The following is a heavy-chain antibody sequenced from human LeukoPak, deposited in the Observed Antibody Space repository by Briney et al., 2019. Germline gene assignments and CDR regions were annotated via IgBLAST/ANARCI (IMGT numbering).Heavy chain of an antibody. J-gene: IGHJ3*02. V-gene: IGHV1-2*02. CDR1: GYTFTGYY. CDR3: AREYSSSSRAFDI. Sequence: ASVKVSCKASGYTFTGYYMHWVRQAPGQGLEWMGWINPNSGGTNYAQKFQGRVTMTRDTPISTAYMELSRLRSDDTAVYCCAREYSSSSRAFDIWGQGTMVTVSS. D-gene: IGHD6-6*01. CDR2: INPNSGGT.